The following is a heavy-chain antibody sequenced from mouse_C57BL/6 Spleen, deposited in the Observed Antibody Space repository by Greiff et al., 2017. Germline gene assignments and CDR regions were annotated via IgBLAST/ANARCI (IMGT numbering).Heavy chain of an antibody. CDR1: GYTFTSYW. CDR2: IDTSASYT. CDR3: ARKEFITTVVATDYYAMDY. Sequence: QVQLQQPGAELVMPGASVKLSCTASGYTFTSYWMPWVKQRPGQGLEWIGEIDTSASYTNYNQKFKGKSTVTVDKSSSTAYMQLSSLTSEDSAVYYCARKEFITTVVATDYYAMDYWGQGTSVTVSS. J-gene: IGHJ4*01. D-gene: IGHD1-1*01. V-gene: IGHV1-69*01.